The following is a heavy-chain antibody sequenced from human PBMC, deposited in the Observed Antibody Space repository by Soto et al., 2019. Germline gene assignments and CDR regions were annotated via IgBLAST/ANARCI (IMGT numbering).Heavy chain of an antibody. Sequence: SLKVSCKASGYTFTSYGISWVRQAPGQVLEWMGGIIPIFGTANYAQKFQGRVTITADKSTSTAYMELSSLRSEDTAVYYCARDSEYYDSSGYYYPVYFDYWGQGNLVTVSS. CDR3: ARDSEYYDSSGYYYPVYFDY. CDR2: IIPIFGTA. V-gene: IGHV1-69*06. D-gene: IGHD3-22*01. CDR1: GYTFTSYG. J-gene: IGHJ4*02.